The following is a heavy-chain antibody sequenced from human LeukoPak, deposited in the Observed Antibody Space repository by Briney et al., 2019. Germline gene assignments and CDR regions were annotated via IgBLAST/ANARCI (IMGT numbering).Heavy chain of an antibody. CDR3: ARADLGYCSSTSCYSGNWFDP. CDR2: ISAYNGNT. V-gene: IGHV1-18*01. Sequence: ASVKVSFKASGYTFTSYGISWVRQAPGQGREWMGWISAYNGNTNYAQKLQGRVTMTTDTSTSTAYMELRSLRSDDTAVYYCARADLGYCSSTSCYSGNWFDPWGQGTLVTVSS. J-gene: IGHJ5*02. D-gene: IGHD2-2*01. CDR1: GYTFTSYG.